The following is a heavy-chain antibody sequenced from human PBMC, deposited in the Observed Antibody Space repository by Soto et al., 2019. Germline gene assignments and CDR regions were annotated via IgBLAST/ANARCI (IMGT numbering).Heavy chain of an antibody. CDR1: GGSISSGGYY. CDR3: ARDRGPPGPGWFDP. CDR2: IYYSGST. J-gene: IGHJ5*02. Sequence: PSETLSLTCTVSGGSISSGGYYWSWIRQHPGKGLEWIGYIYYSGSTYYNPSLKSRVTISVDTSKNQFSLKLSSVTAADTAVYYCARDRGPPGPGWFDPWGQATLVTVSS. V-gene: IGHV4-31*03.